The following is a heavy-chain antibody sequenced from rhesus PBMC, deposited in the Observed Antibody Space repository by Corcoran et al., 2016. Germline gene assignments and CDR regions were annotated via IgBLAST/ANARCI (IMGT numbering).Heavy chain of an antibody. CDR1: GFTFSSYG. D-gene: IGHD6-25*01. CDR2: ISNGCGIT. V-gene: IGHV3S5*01. Sequence: EVQLVESGGGLVQPGGSLRLSCAASGFTFSSYGMSWVRQAPGKGLEWVSYISNGCGITYYAYSVKCRFTISRDNSNNTLSLQMNSLRAEDTAVYYCAKDQGQHPFSAAGGYWGQGVLVTVSS. J-gene: IGHJ4*01. CDR3: AKDQGQHPFSAAGGY.